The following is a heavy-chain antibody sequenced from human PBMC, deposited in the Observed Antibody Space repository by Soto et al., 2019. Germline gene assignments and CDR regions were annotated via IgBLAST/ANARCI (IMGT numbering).Heavy chain of an antibody. CDR2: KRGDTT. V-gene: IGHV3-53*02. J-gene: IGHJ3*02. CDR3: ARAKEWNALDI. CDR1: GFSVSGDY. D-gene: IGHD3-3*01. Sequence: DVQLVETGGGVIQPGGSLRLSCAASGFSVSGDYMNWVRQGPGKGLEWVSVKRGDTTYYADSVWGRFTISRDDSENKLFLQENSLNAEDTAVYYCARAKEWNALDIWGQGTMVTVSS.